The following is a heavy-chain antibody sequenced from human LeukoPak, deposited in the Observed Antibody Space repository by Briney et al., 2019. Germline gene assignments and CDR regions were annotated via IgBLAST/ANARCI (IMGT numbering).Heavy chain of an antibody. CDR2: ISAYNGNT. J-gene: IGHJ4*02. Sequence: GASVKVSCKASGYTFTSYGISWVRQAPGQGLEWMGWISAYNGNTNYAQKLQGRVTMTTDTSTSTAYMELRSLRSDDTAVYYCARGPRTFMGDIVATILLYWGQGTLVTVSS. CDR3: ARGPRTFMGDIVATILLY. CDR1: GYTFTSYG. V-gene: IGHV1-18*01. D-gene: IGHD5-12*01.